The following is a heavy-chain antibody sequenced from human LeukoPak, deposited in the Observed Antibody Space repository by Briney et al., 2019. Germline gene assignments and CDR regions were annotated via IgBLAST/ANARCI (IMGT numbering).Heavy chain of an antibody. CDR3: ARDPGPGGYPYYFDY. CDR1: GYTFTGYY. V-gene: IGHV1-2*02. J-gene: IGHJ4*02. Sequence: GASVKVSCKASGYTFTGYYMHRVRQAPGQGLEWMGWINPNSGGTNYAQKFQGRVTMTRDTSTSTVYMELSSLRSEDTAVYYCARDPGPGGYPYYFDYWGQGTLVTVSS. D-gene: IGHD3-22*01. CDR2: INPNSGGT.